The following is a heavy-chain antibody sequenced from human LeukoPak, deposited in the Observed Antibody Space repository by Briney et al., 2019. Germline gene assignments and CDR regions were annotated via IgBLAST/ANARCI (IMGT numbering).Heavy chain of an antibody. V-gene: IGHV4-59*01. J-gene: IGHJ5*02. CDR1: GGSISSYY. CDR2: IYYSGST. Sequence: PSETLSLTCTVSGGSISSYYWSWIRQPPGKGLEWIGYIYYSGSTNYNPSLKGRVTISVDTSKNQFSLKLSSVTAADTAVYYCASGYCSGGSCYSPNWFDPWGQGTLVTVSS. CDR3: ASGYCSGGSCYSPNWFDP. D-gene: IGHD2-15*01.